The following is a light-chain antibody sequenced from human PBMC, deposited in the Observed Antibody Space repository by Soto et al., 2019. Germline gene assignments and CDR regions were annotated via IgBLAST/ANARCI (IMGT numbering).Light chain of an antibody. V-gene: IGLV2-14*01. J-gene: IGLJ2*01. CDR2: EVS. CDR1: SSDVGGYKY. CDR3: ASYTSSSTSVI. Sequence: QSALTQPASVSGSPGQSITMSCTGTSSDVGGYKYVSWYQQHPDKAPKLITFEVSNRPSGISSRFSGSKSGNTASLTISGLQAEDEADYYCASYTSSSTSVIFGRGTKVTVL.